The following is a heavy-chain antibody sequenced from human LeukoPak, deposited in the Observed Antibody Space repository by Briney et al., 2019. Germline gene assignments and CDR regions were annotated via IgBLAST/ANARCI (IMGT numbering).Heavy chain of an antibody. Sequence: GGSLRLSCAASGFTFSNYWMSWVRQAPGKGLEWVGFIRSKAYGGTTEYAASVRGRFIISRDDSKSIAYLQMNSLKTEDTAVYYCTRDPRAHGYVSNYHMDVWGKGTTVTISS. V-gene: IGHV3-49*04. CDR2: IRSKAYGGTT. CDR3: TRDPRAHGYVSNYHMDV. J-gene: IGHJ6*03. CDR1: GFTFSNYW. D-gene: IGHD3-16*01.